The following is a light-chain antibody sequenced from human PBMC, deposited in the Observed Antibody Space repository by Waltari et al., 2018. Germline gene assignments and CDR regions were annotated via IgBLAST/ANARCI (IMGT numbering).Light chain of an antibody. CDR2: VAY. CDR3: LQHNSYAWT. Sequence: DIQMTQSPSAMSASVGDRVTITCRASQGISNFLTWFQQKPGKVPKRLIYVAYRLQSAVRSRFSGSGSGTEFTLTISILPPEEFSTYYCLQHNSYAWTFGQGTKVEIK. J-gene: IGKJ1*01. V-gene: IGKV1-17*03. CDR1: QGISNF.